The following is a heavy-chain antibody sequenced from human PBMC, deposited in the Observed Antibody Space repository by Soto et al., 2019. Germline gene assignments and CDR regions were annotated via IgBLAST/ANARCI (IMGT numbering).Heavy chain of an antibody. Sequence: EVQLVESGGGLIQPGRSLRLSCAASGFTFDNYGMHWVRQAPGKGLEWVSGITWNSGRIDYADSVRGRFTISRDNDKKSLYLQMNSLRDEDTALYYCAKDVNTFCSGDCPFDRWGQGTQFTVSS. CDR1: GFTFDNYG. CDR3: AKDVNTFCSGDCPFDR. V-gene: IGHV3-9*01. CDR2: ITWNSGRI. D-gene: IGHD2-21*02. J-gene: IGHJ4*02.